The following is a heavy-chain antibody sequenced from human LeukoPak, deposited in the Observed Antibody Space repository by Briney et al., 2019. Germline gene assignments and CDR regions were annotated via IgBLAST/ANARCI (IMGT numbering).Heavy chain of an antibody. CDR3: ARLPSAAGTLDY. V-gene: IGHV1-18*01. CDR2: ISAYNGNT. J-gene: IGHJ4*02. CDR1: GYTFTSYG. D-gene: IGHD6-13*01. Sequence: ASVKVSFKASGYTFTSYGISWVRQAPGQGLEWMGWISAYNGNTNYAQKLQGRVTMTTDTSTSTAYMELRSLRSDDTAVYYCARLPSAAGTLDYWGQGTLVTVSS.